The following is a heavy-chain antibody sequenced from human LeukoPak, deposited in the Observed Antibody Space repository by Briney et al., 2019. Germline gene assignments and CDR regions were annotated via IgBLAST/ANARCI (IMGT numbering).Heavy chain of an antibody. V-gene: IGHV4-59*02. J-gene: IGHJ3*02. CDR3: ATLSMIDAFDI. CDR1: GGSVRSYY. CDR2: IYYSGST. Sequence: TETLSLTCTVSGGSVRSYYWSWIRQPPAKGLEWIGYIYYSGSTNYNPSLKSRVTISVDTSKNQFSLKLSSVTAADTAVYYCATLSMIDAFDIWGQGTMVTVSS. D-gene: IGHD3-22*01.